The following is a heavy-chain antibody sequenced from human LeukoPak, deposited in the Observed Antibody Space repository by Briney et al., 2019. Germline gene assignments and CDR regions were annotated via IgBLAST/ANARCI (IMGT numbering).Heavy chain of an antibody. CDR3: ARELWFANAPGSWLDP. CDR2: IFHTGST. CDR1: GDSISSGAYS. J-gene: IGHJ5*02. D-gene: IGHD3-10*01. Sequence: PSETLSLTCVVSGDSISSGAYSWSWIRQPPGEGLEWVGYIFHTGSTFYNPSLKTRVTISVDNSKNQFSLRLSSVTAADTAVYYCARELWFANAPGSWLDPWGRGTLVTVSS. V-gene: IGHV4-30-2*01.